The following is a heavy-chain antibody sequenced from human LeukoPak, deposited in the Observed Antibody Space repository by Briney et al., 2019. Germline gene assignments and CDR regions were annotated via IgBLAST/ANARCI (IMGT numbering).Heavy chain of an antibody. Sequence: ASVKVSCEASGGTFSSYAISWVRQAPGQGLEWMGWINPNSGGTKYAQTFQGRVTMTRDTSISTAYMELSRLRSDDTAVYYCARDRLHYGSGSYYLGAFDIWGQGTMVTVSS. J-gene: IGHJ3*02. CDR3: ARDRLHYGSGSYYLGAFDI. D-gene: IGHD3-10*01. CDR1: GGTFSSYA. V-gene: IGHV1-2*02. CDR2: INPNSGGT.